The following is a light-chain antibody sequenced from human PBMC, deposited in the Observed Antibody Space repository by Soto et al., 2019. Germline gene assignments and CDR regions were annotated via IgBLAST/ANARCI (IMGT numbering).Light chain of an antibody. CDR1: QGVNSH. V-gene: IGKV1-9*01. CDR2: EVS. Sequence: DIQMTQFPSSLSASVGDRVTITCRASQGVNSHLAWHQQKPGKAPKLLIHEVSTLQSGVPSRFSGSGSGTEFTLTISSLQPDDFATYYCQQYNSYSITFGQGTRLEI. J-gene: IGKJ5*01. CDR3: QQYNSYSIT.